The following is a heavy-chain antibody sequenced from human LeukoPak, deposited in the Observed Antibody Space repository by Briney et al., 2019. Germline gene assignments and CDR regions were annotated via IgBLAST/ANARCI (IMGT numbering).Heavy chain of an antibody. CDR2: IYYSGST. D-gene: IGHD3-10*01. CDR1: GGSISSYY. CDR3: ARGQYEYYYGSGSYYFYYYYMDV. Sequence: PSETLSLTCTVSGGSISSYYWSWIRQPPGKGLEWIGYIYYSGSTNYNPSLKSRVTISVDTSKNQFSLKLSSVTAADTAVYYCARGQYEYYYGSGSYYFYYYYMDVWGKGTTVTISS. J-gene: IGHJ6*03. V-gene: IGHV4-59*01.